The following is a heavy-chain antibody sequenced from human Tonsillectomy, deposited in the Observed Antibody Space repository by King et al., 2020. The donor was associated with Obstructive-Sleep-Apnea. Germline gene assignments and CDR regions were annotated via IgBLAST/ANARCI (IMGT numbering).Heavy chain of an antibody. CDR3: ARSGAAKVFGY. CDR1: GGSIMSYY. Sequence: VQLQESGPGLVKPSETLSLTCTVSGGSIMSYYWSWIRQPPGQGLEWIGYIYYSRSTNYNPSLKSRVTISVDTSKNQFSLKLSSVTAADTAVYYCARSGAAKVFGYWGQGTLVTVSS. V-gene: IGHV4-59*01. J-gene: IGHJ4*02. D-gene: IGHD2-15*01. CDR2: IYYSRST.